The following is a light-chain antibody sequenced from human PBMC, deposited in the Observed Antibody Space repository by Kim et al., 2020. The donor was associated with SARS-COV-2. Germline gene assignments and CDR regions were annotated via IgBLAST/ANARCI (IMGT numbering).Light chain of an antibody. CDR3: QQGNKWPWT. V-gene: IGKV3-11*01. CDR1: QSVSRS. Sequence: SSTGDRATLSCRTSQSVSRSVAWYQHKPGQAPRLLIFDASTMATGIPARFSGSGSGTDLTLSICSPDPDDFAVYFCQQGNKWPWTFGQGTKVDI. CDR2: DAS. J-gene: IGKJ1*01.